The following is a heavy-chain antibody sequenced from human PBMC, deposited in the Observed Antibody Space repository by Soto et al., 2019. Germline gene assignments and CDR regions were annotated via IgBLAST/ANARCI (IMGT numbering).Heavy chain of an antibody. V-gene: IGHV1-18*01. CDR1: GYSFHTYA. CDR3: AREDGMDV. Sequence: QVQLVQSGAEVKKPGASVNVSCKASGYSFHTYAISWVRQAPGQGLAWVGWISGYNGNTNYAQKFQVRVTLTRDTSTKTAFMELRSLTGDDTAVYYCAREDGMDVWGQVTTVTVSA. CDR2: ISGYNGNT. J-gene: IGHJ6*01.